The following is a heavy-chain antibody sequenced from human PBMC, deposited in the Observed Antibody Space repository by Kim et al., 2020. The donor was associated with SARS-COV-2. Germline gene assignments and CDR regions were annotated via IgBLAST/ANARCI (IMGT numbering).Heavy chain of an antibody. J-gene: IGHJ6*02. D-gene: IGHD4-4*01. CDR2: INPNSGGT. CDR3: ARDYVYSNYYYYYGMDV. V-gene: IGHV1-2*06. CDR1: GYTFTGYY. Sequence: ASVKVSCKASGYTFTGYYMHWVRQAPGQGLEWMGRINPNSGGTNYAQKFQGRVTMTRDTSISTAYMELSRLRSDDTAVYYCARDYVYSNYYYYYGMDVWGQGTTVTVSS.